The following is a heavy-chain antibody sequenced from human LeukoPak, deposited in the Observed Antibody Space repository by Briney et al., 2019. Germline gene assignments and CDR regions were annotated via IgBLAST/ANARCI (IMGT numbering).Heavy chain of an antibody. Sequence: ASVKVSCKASGYTFTSYGISWVRQAPGQGLEWMGWISAYNGNTNYAQKLQGRVTMTTDTSTSTAYMELRSLRADDTAVYYCARGQANRLLWVGELLSNINPFDYWGQGTLVTVSS. CDR3: ARGQANRLLWVGELLSNINPFDY. V-gene: IGHV1-18*01. CDR2: ISAYNGNT. D-gene: IGHD3-10*01. CDR1: GYTFTSYG. J-gene: IGHJ4*02.